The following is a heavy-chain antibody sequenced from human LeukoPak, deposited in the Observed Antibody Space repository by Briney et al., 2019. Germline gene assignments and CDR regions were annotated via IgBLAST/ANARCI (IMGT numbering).Heavy chain of an antibody. CDR2: IYYSGST. V-gene: IGHV4-39*01. CDR3: ARQGRSTVTTIDY. Sequence: PSETLSLTCTVSGGSISSSSYYWGWIRQPPGKGLEWIGSIYYSGSTYYNPSLKSRATISVDTSKNQFSLKLSSVTAADTAVYYCARQGRSTVTTIDYWGQGTLVTVSS. CDR1: GGSISSSSYY. J-gene: IGHJ4*02. D-gene: IGHD4-17*01.